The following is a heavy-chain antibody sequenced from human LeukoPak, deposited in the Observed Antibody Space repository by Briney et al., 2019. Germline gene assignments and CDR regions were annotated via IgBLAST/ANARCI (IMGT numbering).Heavy chain of an antibody. CDR1: GGSISSGSYY. CDR3: ASAKLGIAAAGFDY. J-gene: IGHJ4*02. CDR2: IYTSGST. D-gene: IGHD6-13*01. V-gene: IGHV4-61*02. Sequence: SETLSLTCTVSGGSISSGSYYWSWIRQPAGKGLEWIGRIYTSGSTNYNPSLKSRVTISVDTSKNQFSLKLSSVTAADTAVYYCASAKLGIAAAGFDYWGQGTLVTVSS.